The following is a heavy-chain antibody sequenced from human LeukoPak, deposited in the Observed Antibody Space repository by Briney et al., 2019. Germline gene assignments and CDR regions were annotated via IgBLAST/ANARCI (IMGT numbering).Heavy chain of an antibody. CDR2: MNPNSGNT. D-gene: IGHD3-10*01. Sequence: ASVKVSCKASGYTFTTYDINWVRQATGQGLEWMGWMNPNSGNTVYAHKFQGRFTMTRNTSISTPYMELNSLIPDDTGMYYCASRVLLWFGEPSQDYGMDVWGQGTTVTVSS. CDR3: ASRVLLWFGEPSQDYGMDV. J-gene: IGHJ6*02. CDR1: GYTFTTYD. V-gene: IGHV1-8*01.